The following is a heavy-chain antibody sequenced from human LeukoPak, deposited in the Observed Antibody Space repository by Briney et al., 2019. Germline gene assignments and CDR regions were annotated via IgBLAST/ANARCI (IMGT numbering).Heavy chain of an antibody. J-gene: IGHJ5*02. CDR3: AREVGDSDSDNWFDP. Sequence: SETLSLTCAVSGTSISHYYWSWIRQPPGKGLEWIGYIYSGSTNYNPSLKSRVTISIDTSENQVSLILRSVTAADTAVYYCAREVGDSDSDNWFDPWGQGTLVTVSS. D-gene: IGHD2-21*02. V-gene: IGHV4-59*01. CDR1: GTSISHYY. CDR2: IYSGST.